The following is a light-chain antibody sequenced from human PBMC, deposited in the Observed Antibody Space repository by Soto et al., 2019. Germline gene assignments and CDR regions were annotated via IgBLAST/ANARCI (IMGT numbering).Light chain of an antibody. CDR2: GAS. CDR1: QSVCGTY. J-gene: IGKJ4*01. CDR3: QQYGSSLLT. Sequence: EIVLTQTPGTLSLSPGESATLSCRASQSVCGTYLAWFQQRPAQAPRLIIYGASXRSTGIPDRFSGSGSGTDFTLIISRLEPEDFAVYYCQQYGSSLLTFGAGTKVDIK. V-gene: IGKV3-20*01.